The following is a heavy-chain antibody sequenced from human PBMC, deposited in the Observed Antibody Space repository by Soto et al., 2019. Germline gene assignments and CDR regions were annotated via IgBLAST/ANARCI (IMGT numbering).Heavy chain of an antibody. CDR3: ATYDILTGYHSFDY. Sequence: SETLSLTCTVSGGSISSGGYYWSWIRQHPGKGLEWIGYIFYSGSTYYNPSLKSRVTISVDTSKNQFSLKLSSVTAADTAVYYCATYDILTGYHSFDYWGQGILVTVSS. CDR2: IFYSGST. D-gene: IGHD3-9*01. J-gene: IGHJ4*02. V-gene: IGHV4-31*03. CDR1: GGSISSGGYY.